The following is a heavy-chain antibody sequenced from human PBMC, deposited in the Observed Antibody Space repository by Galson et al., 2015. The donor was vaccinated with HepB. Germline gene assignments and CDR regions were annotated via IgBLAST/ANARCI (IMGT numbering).Heavy chain of an antibody. CDR1: GYTFTSYY. D-gene: IGHD3-22*01. Sequence: SVKVSCKASGYTFTSYYMHWVRQAPGQGLEWMGIINPSGGSTSYAQKFQGRVTMTRDTSTSTVYMELSSLRSEDTAVYYCARGSSDYYDSSGYYHTHEYFQHWGQGTLVTVSS. CDR3: ARGSSDYYDSSGYYHTHEYFQH. CDR2: INPSGGST. V-gene: IGHV1-46*01. J-gene: IGHJ1*01.